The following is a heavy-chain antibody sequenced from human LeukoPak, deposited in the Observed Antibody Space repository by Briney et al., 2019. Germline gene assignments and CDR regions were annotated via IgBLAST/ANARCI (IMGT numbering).Heavy chain of an antibody. V-gene: IGHV3-23*01. D-gene: IGHD5-12*01. J-gene: IGHJ4*02. CDR3: AKTSRGNSGYDSPFDY. CDR2: VRGSGSDT. CDR1: GFTFSDYY. Sequence: PGGSLRLSCAASGFTFSDYYMTWIRQAPGKGLEWVSAVRGSGSDTYFADSVKGRFTISRDNSKNTLYLQMNSLRAEDTAIYYCAKTSRGNSGYDSPFDYWGQGTLVTVSS.